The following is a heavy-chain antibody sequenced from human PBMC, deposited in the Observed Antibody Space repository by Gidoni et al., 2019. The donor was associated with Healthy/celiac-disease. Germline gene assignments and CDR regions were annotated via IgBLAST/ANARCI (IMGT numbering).Heavy chain of an antibody. Sequence: EVQLVESGGGLVKLGGSRRLSCDASGFTFSHAWMIWVLQAPGKGLEWVGRIKSKTDGGTTDYAEPVKGRFTISRDDSKNTLYLQMNSLKTEDTAVYYCTTNYDSSGDDAFDIWGQGTMVTVSS. CDR1: GFTFSHAW. D-gene: IGHD3-22*01. CDR2: IKSKTDGGTT. V-gene: IGHV3-15*01. J-gene: IGHJ3*02. CDR3: TTNYDSSGDDAFDI.